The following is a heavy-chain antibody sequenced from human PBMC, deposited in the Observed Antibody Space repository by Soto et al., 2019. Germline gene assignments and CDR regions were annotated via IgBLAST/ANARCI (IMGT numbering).Heavy chain of an antibody. J-gene: IGHJ6*02. CDR1: GGSFSGYY. CDR2: INHSGST. V-gene: IGHV4-34*01. D-gene: IGHD5-18*01. Sequence: QVQLQQWGAGLLKPSETLSLTCAVYGGSFSGYYWSWIRQPPGKGLEWIGEINHSGSTNYNPSLKSRVAISVDTSKNQFSLTLGSVTAADTAVYYCARIGTAMGLRHYYGMDVWGQGTTVTVSS. CDR3: ARIGTAMGLRHYYGMDV.